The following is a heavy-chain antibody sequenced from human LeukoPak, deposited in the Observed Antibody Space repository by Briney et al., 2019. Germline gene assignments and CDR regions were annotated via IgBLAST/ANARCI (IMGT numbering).Heavy chain of an antibody. CDR2: IRYDGSNK. D-gene: IGHD3-22*01. V-gene: IGHV3-30*02. CDR3: AKNPSYDSSGYYPDH. Sequence: GGSLRLSCAASGFTFSSYGMHWVRQAPGKGLEWVAFIRYDGSNKYYADSVKDRFTISRDNSKNTLYLQMNSLRAEDTAVYYCAKNPSYDSSGYYPDHWGQGTLVTVS. J-gene: IGHJ4*02. CDR1: GFTFSSYG.